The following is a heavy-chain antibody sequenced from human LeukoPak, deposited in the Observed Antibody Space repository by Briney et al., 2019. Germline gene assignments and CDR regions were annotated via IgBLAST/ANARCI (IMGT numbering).Heavy chain of an antibody. CDR1: GGSISSGGYY. D-gene: IGHD3-10*01. Sequence: PSETLSLTCTVSGGSISSGGYYWSWIRQHPGTGLEWIGYIYYSGSTYYNPSLKSRVTISVDTSKNQFSLKLSSVTAADTAVYYCAREKSQGVKDFSYGMDVWGQGTTVTVSS. CDR2: IYYSGST. CDR3: AREKSQGVKDFSYGMDV. J-gene: IGHJ6*02. V-gene: IGHV4-31*03.